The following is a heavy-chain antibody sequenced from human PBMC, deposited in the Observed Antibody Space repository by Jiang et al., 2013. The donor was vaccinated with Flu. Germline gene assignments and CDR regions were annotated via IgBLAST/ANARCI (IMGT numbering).Heavy chain of an antibody. D-gene: IGHD5-12*01. CDR2: IKANNGGT. V-gene: IGHV1-2*02. CDR1: GYTFSDYY. CDR3: ARVEYSGRWRAFDP. J-gene: IGHJ5*02. Sequence: KKPGASVKVSCKSSGYTFSDYYIHWVRQAPGQGLEWMGWIKANNGGTDYAQKFQGGVTMTRDTSITTAYMELSSLRSDDTAVYFCARVEYSGRWRAFDPWGQGTLVTVSS.